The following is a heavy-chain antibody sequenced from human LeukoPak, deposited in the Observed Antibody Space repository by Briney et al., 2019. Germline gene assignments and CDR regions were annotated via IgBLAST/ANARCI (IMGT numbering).Heavy chain of an antibody. D-gene: IGHD3-22*01. CDR1: GFTFSSYT. CDR2: ISGSGGST. CDR3: AKDSARYYYDSSGYYPSGYYFDY. Sequence: GGSLRLSXATSGFTFSSYTMNWVRQAPGKGLEWVSAISGSGGSTYYADSVKGRFTISRDNSKNTLYLQMNSLRAEDTAVYYCAKDSARYYYDSSGYYPSGYYFDYWGQGTLVTVSS. J-gene: IGHJ4*02. V-gene: IGHV3-23*01.